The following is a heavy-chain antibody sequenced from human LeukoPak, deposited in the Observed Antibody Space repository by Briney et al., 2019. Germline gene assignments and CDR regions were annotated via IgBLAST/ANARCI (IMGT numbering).Heavy chain of an antibody. CDR1: GYTFTSYG. CDR2: ISAYNGNT. Sequence: ASVKVSCKASGYTFTSYGISWVRQAPGQGLEWMGWISAYNGNTNYAQKLQGRGTMTTDTSTSTAYMELRSLRSNDTAVYYCARDLKRYGGNLYRFAYWGQGTLVPASS. D-gene: IGHD4-23*01. CDR3: ARDLKRYGGNLYRFAY. J-gene: IGHJ4*02. V-gene: IGHV1-18*01.